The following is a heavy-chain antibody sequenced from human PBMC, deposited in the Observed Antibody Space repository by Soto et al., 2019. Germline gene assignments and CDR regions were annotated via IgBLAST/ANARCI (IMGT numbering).Heavy chain of an antibody. J-gene: IGHJ5*02. CDR1: GYSISSGYY. Sequence: SGTLSLTCSVSGYSISSGYYWGWIRQPPGKGLEWIGSIYHSGSTYYNPSLKSRVTISVDTSKNQFSLKLSSVTAADTAVYYCARTRGKKNWFEPWCQGPMGT. V-gene: IGHV4-38-2*01. CDR3: ARTRGKKNWFEP. CDR2: IYHSGST. D-gene: IGHD5-12*01.